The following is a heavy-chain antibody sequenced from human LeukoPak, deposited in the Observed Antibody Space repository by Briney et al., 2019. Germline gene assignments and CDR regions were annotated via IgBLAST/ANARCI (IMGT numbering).Heavy chain of an antibody. V-gene: IGHV4-61*01. CDR1: GGSVSSGSYY. J-gene: IGHJ4*02. D-gene: IGHD1/OR15-1a*01. Sequence: PSETLSLTCTVSGGSVSSGSYYWSWIRQPPGTGLEWIGYIYYSGSTNYNPSLKSRVTISVDTSKNQFSLKLSSVTAADTAVYYCASGRREQPFAFDYWGQGTLVTVFS. CDR2: IYYSGST. CDR3: ASGRREQPFAFDY.